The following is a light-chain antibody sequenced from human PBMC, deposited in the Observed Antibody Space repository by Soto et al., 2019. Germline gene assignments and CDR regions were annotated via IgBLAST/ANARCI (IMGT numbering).Light chain of an antibody. CDR1: QSVSSY. V-gene: IGKV3-11*01. Sequence: EIVLTQSPGTLSLSPGERATLSCRASQSVSSYLAWYQQKPGQAPRLLIYDASNRATGIPARFSGSGSGTDFTLTISSLEPEDFAVYYCQQRSNWPLTFGGGTMVDIK. J-gene: IGKJ4*01. CDR2: DAS. CDR3: QQRSNWPLT.